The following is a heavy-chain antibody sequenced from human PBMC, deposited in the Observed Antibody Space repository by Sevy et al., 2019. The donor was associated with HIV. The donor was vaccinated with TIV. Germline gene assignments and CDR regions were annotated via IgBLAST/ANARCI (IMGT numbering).Heavy chain of an antibody. D-gene: IGHD2-2*02. V-gene: IGHV3-21*01. CDR1: GFTFSSYS. CDR3: ASNCSSTSCYMGGSYYYYGMDV. CDR2: ISSSSSYI. J-gene: IGHJ6*02. Sequence: GGSLRLSCAASGFTFSSYSMNWVRQAPGKGLEWVSSISSSSSYIYYAYSVKGRFTISRDNAKNSLYLQMNSLRAEDTAVYYCASNCSSTSCYMGGSYYYYGMDVWGQGTTVTVSS.